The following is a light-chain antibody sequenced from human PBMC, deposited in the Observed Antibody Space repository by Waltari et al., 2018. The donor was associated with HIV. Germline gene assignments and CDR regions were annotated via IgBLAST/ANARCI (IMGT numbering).Light chain of an antibody. CDR3: QQSSGVPPYT. CDR2: AAS. Sequence: DIQMTQPPSSLSSSVGDRFTFTSRAGQNIPNYLNWYQQKAGKAPKLLIYAASSVQSGVPSRFSGSGSVTDFTLTISSLQPEDCATYYCQQSSGVPPYTFGQGTKLELK. V-gene: IGKV1-39*01. J-gene: IGKJ2*01. CDR1: QNIPNY.